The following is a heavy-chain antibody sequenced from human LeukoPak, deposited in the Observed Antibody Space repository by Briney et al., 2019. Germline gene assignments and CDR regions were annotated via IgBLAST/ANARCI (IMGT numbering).Heavy chain of an antibody. J-gene: IGHJ3*02. V-gene: IGHV4-39*01. Sequence: KPSETLSLTCTVSGGSISSASHYWGWIRQPPGKGLEWIGNIYYSGTTYYSPSLRSRVTISVDTSKNQFSLILGSVTAADTAVYYCARYTDVQVVVDTLDADAFDIWGQGTMVTVSS. CDR2: IYYSGTT. CDR3: ARYTDVQVVVDTLDADAFDI. D-gene: IGHD2-15*01. CDR1: GGSISSASHY.